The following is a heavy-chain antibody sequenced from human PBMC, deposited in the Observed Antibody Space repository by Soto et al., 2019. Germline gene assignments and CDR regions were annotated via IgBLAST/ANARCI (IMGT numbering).Heavy chain of an antibody. CDR3: AIFHPPNTNGGPLAS. J-gene: IGHJ1*01. D-gene: IGHD3-3*01. V-gene: IGHV3-74*01. CDR2: INSDGSST. CDR1: GFTFSSYW. Sequence: GGSLRLSCAASGFTFSSYWMHWVRQAPGKGLVWVSRINSDGSSTSYADSVKGRFTISRDNAKNSLYLQMNSLRAEDTAVYYCAIFHPPNTNGGPLASCGQGSLVPVSS.